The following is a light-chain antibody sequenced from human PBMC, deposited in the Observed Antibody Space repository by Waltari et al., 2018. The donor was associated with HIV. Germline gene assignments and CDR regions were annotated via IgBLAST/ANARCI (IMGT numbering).Light chain of an antibody. CDR2: RAS. J-gene: IGKJ1*01. CDR1: HNITNS. V-gene: IGKV1-5*03. CDR3: QQYYTYRT. Sequence: IQMTQSPSTLSASVGDIVTITCRATHNITNSLAWYQVKPGNAPKLLIYRASSVATGVPSRFRGSGTGAAFTLPINSLQPDDFASYYCQQYYTYRTFGQGTKVEI.